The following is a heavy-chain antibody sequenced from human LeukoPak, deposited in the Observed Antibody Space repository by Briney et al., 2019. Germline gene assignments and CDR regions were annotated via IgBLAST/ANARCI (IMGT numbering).Heavy chain of an antibody. J-gene: IGHJ4*02. D-gene: IGHD6-19*01. V-gene: IGHV3-23*01. CDR3: AKEFSGWYLHLGY. CDR1: GFTFSSYA. Sequence: GGSLRLSCAASGFTFSSYARSWVRQAPGKGLEWVSAISGGGGSTYYADSVKGRFTISRDNSKNTLYLQMNSLRAEDTAVYYCAKEFSGWYLHLGYWGQGTLVTVSS. CDR2: ISGGGGST.